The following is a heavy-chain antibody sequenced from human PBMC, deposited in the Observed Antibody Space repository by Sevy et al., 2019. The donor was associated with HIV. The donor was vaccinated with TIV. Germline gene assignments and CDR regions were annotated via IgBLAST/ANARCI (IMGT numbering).Heavy chain of an antibody. D-gene: IGHD3-22*01. V-gene: IGHV3-30*18. CDR3: AKDQGAAKYYYDSSGYWDY. J-gene: IGHJ4*02. CDR2: ISYDGSDK. CDR1: GFTFSGHG. Sequence: GGSLRLSCVASGFTFSGHGMHWVRQAPGKGLEWVALISYDGSDKYYADSVKGRFTISRDNSKNTLYLQMNSLRAEDTAVYYCAKDQGAAKYYYDSSGYWDYWGQGTLVTVSS.